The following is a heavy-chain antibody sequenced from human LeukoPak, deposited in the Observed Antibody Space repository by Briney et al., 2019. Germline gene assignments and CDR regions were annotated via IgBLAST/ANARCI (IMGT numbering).Heavy chain of an antibody. J-gene: IGHJ2*01. V-gene: IGHV4-38-2*02. D-gene: IGHD3-10*01. Sequence: PSETLSLTCTVSGYSISSGYYWGWIRQPPGKGLEWIGSIYHSGSTYYNPSLKSRVTISVDTSKNQFSLKLSSVTAADTAVYYCARDPTAPGQLLWFGEPLWYFDLWGRGTLVTVSS. CDR1: GYSISSGYY. CDR3: ARDPTAPGQLLWFGEPLWYFDL. CDR2: IYHSGST.